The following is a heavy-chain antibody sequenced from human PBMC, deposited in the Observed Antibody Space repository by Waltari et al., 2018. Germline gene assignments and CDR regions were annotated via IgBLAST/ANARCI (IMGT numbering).Heavy chain of an antibody. CDR2: ISVTGSTI. D-gene: IGHD3-10*01. CDR3: ATHHYYGSGSNPNEY. V-gene: IGHV3-11*04. J-gene: IGHJ4*02. CDR1: GFTLSYYY. Sequence: QLQLVESGGGLVKPGRSLRLSFATSGFTLSYYYPCWIRQAPGKGLEWVSYISVTGSTIHYADSVKGRFTISRDNAKNSLYLQMNSLRAEDTAVYYCATHHYYGSGSNPNEYWGQGTLVTVSS.